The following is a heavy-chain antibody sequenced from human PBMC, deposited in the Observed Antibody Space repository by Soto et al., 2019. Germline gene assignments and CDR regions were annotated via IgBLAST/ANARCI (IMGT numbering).Heavy chain of an antibody. Sequence: SVKVSCKASGGTFSSYAISWVRQAPGQGLEWMGGIIPIFGTANYAQKFQGRVTITADESTSTAYMELSSLRSEDTAVYYCARVGIAAAVPYYFDYWGQGTLVTVSS. CDR3: ARVGIAAAVPYYFDY. D-gene: IGHD6-13*01. CDR2: IIPIFGTA. CDR1: GGTFSSYA. J-gene: IGHJ4*02. V-gene: IGHV1-69*13.